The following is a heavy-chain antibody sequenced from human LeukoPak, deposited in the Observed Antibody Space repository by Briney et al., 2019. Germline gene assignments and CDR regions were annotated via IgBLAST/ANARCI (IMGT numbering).Heavy chain of an antibody. CDR2: INPNNGGI. J-gene: IGHJ4*02. Sequence: ASVKVSCKASGYTFTAYYIHWVRQAPGQGLEWMGWINPNNGGIHYAQKFQGRVTLTRDSSISTAYMEVRSLRSDDTAVYYCARSSRGDYWGQGTQVTVSS. CDR1: GYTFTAYY. CDR3: ARSSRGDY. D-gene: IGHD1-26*01. V-gene: IGHV1-2*02.